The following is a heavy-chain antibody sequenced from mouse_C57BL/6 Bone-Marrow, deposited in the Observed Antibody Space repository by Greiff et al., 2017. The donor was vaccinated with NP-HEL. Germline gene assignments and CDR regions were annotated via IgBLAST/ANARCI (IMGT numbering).Heavy chain of an antibody. CDR1: GFTFSSYA. D-gene: IGHD3-1*01. J-gene: IGHJ3*01. CDR2: ISDGGSYT. CDR3: ARDDISWACFAY. Sequence: EVKLMESGGGLVKPGGSLKLPCAASGFTFSSYAMSWVRQTPEKRLEWVATISDGGSYTYYPDNVKGRFTISRDNAKNNLYLQMRRLKSEDTAMYYCARDDISWACFAYWGQGTLVTVSA. V-gene: IGHV5-4*01.